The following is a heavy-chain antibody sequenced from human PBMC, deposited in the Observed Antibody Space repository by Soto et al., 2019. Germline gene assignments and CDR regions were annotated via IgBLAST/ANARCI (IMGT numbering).Heavy chain of an antibody. D-gene: IGHD4-17*01. CDR3: ARDKDHYGGNSGENWFDP. CDR2: IWYDGSNK. J-gene: IGHJ5*02. Sequence: PGGSLRLSCAASGFTFSSYGMHWVRQAPGKGLEWVAVIWYDGSNKYYADSVKGRFTISRDNSKNTLYLQMNSLRAEDTAVYYCARDKDHYGGNSGENWFDPWGQGALVTVSS. CDR1: GFTFSSYG. V-gene: IGHV3-33*01.